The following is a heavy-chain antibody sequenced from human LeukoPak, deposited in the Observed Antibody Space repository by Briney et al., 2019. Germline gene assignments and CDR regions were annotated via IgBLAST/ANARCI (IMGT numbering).Heavy chain of an antibody. CDR1: GYTFSSFA. CDR2: ISYDGSNK. CDR3: ASASGSYYNTLLSLLDY. D-gene: IGHD3-10*01. Sequence: GRSLRLSCAASGYTFSSFAKHWVRQAPGKGLEWVAVISYDGSNKYYADSVKGRFTISRDNSKNTLYLQLNSLRAEDTAVYYCASASGSYYNTLLSLLDYWGQGTLVTVSS. V-gene: IGHV3-30*19. J-gene: IGHJ4*02.